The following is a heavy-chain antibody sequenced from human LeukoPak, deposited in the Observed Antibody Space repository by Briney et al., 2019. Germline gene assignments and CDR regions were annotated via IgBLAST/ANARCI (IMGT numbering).Heavy chain of an antibody. CDR3: ATYSSSNGREFQY. Sequence: GGSLRLSCEGSGFTFSNYWMSWVRQAPGKGQEWVANIQQHGSETYYGDSVKGRFTISRDDAKNSLYLQMNSLRAEDTAVYYCATYSSSNGREFQYWGQGTLVTVSS. CDR2: IQQHGSET. CDR1: GFTFSNYW. D-gene: IGHD2-2*01. V-gene: IGHV3-7*01. J-gene: IGHJ1*01.